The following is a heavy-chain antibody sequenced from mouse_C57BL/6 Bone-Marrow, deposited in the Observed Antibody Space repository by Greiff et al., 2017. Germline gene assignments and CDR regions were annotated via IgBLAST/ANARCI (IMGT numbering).Heavy chain of an antibody. V-gene: IGHV1-54*01. CDR1: GYAFTNYL. J-gene: IGHJ2*01. CDR3: ARGGDWAPFDY. D-gene: IGHD4-1*01. Sequence: VQLQESGAELVRPGTSVKVSCKASGYAFTNYLIEWVKQRPGQGLEWIGVINPGSGGTNYNEKFKGKATLTADKSSSTAYMQLSSLTSEDSAVYFCARGGDWAPFDYWGQGPTLTVSS. CDR2: INPGSGGT.